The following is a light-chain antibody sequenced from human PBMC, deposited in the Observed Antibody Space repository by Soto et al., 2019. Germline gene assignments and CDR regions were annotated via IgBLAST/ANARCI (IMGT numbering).Light chain of an antibody. J-gene: IGKJ1*01. Sequence: DIQMTQSPSSLSTSVGDRVTITCRASQSINNYLHWYQQKPGRVPELLIYAASRLQSGVPSRFSGSGSGTDFTLTISSLQPEDFATYYCQQSYISPWTFGQGTKVEIK. CDR1: QSINNY. CDR3: QQSYISPWT. V-gene: IGKV1-39*01. CDR2: AAS.